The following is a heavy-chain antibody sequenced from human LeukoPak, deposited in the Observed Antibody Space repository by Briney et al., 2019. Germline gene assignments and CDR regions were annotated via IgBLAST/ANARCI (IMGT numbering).Heavy chain of an antibody. Sequence: GGSLRLSCAASGFTFSSYAMSWVRQAPGKGLEWVSAISGSGGSTYYADSVKGRFTISRDNSKNTLYLQMNSLRAEDTAVYYGAKVKKNCYDSSGYYPGFDYWGQGTLVTVSS. CDR3: AKVKKNCYDSSGYYPGFDY. CDR2: ISGSGGST. V-gene: IGHV3-23*01. J-gene: IGHJ4*02. CDR1: GFTFSSYA. D-gene: IGHD3-22*01.